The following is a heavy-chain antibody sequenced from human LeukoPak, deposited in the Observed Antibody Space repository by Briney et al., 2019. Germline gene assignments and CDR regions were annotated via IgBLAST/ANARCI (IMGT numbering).Heavy chain of an antibody. Sequence: PSETLSLTCTVSGASISDYYWSWIRQPPGQGLEWIGYVFDSGGANYNPSLKSRVTISVDTSKNQFPVKLGSVTAADTAVYYCAAALGRYGDYSRGYYFDYWGQGTLVTVSS. CDR1: GASISDYY. D-gene: IGHD4-17*01. J-gene: IGHJ4*02. V-gene: IGHV4-59*13. CDR2: VFDSGGA. CDR3: AAALGRYGDYSRGYYFDY.